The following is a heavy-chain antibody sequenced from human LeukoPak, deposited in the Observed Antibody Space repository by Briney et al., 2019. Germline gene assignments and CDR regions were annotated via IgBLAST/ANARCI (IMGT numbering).Heavy chain of an antibody. J-gene: IGHJ4*02. CDR1: GGSISSSSYY. V-gene: IGHV4-39*06. CDR3: ARDVRAAAGNGPFDY. CDR2: IYYSGST. D-gene: IGHD6-13*01. Sequence: KPSETLSLTCTVSGGSISSSSYYWGWIRQPPGKGLEWLGSIYYSGSTYYNPSLKSRVTISVDTSKNQFPLKLSSVTAADTAVYYCARDVRAAAGNGPFDYWGQGTLVTVSS.